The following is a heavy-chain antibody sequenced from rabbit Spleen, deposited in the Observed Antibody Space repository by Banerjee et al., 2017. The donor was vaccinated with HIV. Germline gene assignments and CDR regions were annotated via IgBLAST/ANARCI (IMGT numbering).Heavy chain of an antibody. CDR3: ARDLTGVIGWNFGW. V-gene: IGHV1S45*01. D-gene: IGHD4-1*01. CDR1: GFSFSEKEV. CDR2: IYAGSSGST. J-gene: IGHJ3*01. Sequence: QEQLVESGGGLVQPEGSLTLTCTASGFSFSEKEVMCWVRQAPGKGLECIACIYAGSSGSTYYANWAKGRFTISKTSSTTVTLQMTSLTAADTATYFCARDLTGVIGWNFGWWGQGTLVTVS.